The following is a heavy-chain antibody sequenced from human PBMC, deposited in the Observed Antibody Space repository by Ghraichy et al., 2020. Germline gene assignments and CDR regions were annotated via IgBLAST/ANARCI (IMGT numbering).Heavy chain of an antibody. Sequence: GGSLRLSCAASGFTFSDYWMTWVRQAPGKGLEWVANIKKDGSETYYVDSVKGRFTISRDNAKSSLYLQMNRLRVEDTACDPCAREYLEWSFDSWGQGTLVTVSS. CDR1: GFTFSDYW. V-gene: IGHV3-7*01. CDR2: IKKDGSET. D-gene: IGHD3-3*01. J-gene: IGHJ4*02. CDR3: AREYLEWSFDS.